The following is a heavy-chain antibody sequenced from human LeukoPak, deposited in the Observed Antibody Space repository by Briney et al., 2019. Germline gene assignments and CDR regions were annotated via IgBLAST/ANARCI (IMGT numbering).Heavy chain of an antibody. CDR3: AKGGWGVPTARGLDY. D-gene: IGHD2-2*01. CDR1: GFTFSSYG. J-gene: IGHJ4*02. Sequence: GGSLRLSCAASGFTFSSYGMSWVRQTPGKGLEWVSGISSGSSGGVTYYADSVKGRFTISRDNSKNTLYLQMDSLRAEDSAVFYCAKGGWGVPTARGLDYWGQGTLVTVS. V-gene: IGHV3-23*01. CDR2: ISSGSSGGVT.